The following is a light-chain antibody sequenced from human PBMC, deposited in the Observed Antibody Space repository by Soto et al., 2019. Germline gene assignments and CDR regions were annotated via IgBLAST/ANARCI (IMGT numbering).Light chain of an antibody. CDR3: CSSGGSPTYV. V-gene: IGLV2-23*02. CDR1: SSNVGSYKL. CDR2: EVN. Sequence: SALTLPASVSGSPGQSITISCTGTSSNVGSYKLVSWYQQHPGKAPKLMIFEVNKRPSGVSNRFSGSKSGNTASLTISGLKVEDEADYYCCSSGGSPTYVLGTGNKVTVL. J-gene: IGLJ1*01.